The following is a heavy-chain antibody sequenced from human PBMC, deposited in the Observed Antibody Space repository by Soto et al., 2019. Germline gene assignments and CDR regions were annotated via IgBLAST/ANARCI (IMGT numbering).Heavy chain of an antibody. D-gene: IGHD3-10*01. V-gene: IGHV1-69*13. CDR2: IVPIYGTR. CDR1: GGTFSRYA. Sequence: GASVKVSCKASGGTFSRYAFSWVRQAPGQGLEWMGGIVPIYGTRGFAQKFQGRLTITADEPTRTAHMELSSLRSEDTAVYYCARDLDYYGSGSHYYYGMGVWGQGTTVTVSS. CDR3: ARDLDYYGSGSHYYYGMGV. J-gene: IGHJ6*02.